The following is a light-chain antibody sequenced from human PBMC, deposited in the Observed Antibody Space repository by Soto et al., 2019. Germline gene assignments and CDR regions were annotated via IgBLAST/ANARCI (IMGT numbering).Light chain of an antibody. J-gene: IGLJ2*01. CDR3: SSYGGTNNVV. V-gene: IGLV2-8*01. CDR1: SSDVGGYKY. CDR2: EVT. Sequence: QSVLTQPPSASGSPGQSVTISCTGTSSDVGGYKYVSWYQHHPGKAPKVVIYEVTKRPSGVPDRFSGSQSGNTASLTVSGLQAEDEADYYCSSYGGTNNVVFGRGTKLTVL.